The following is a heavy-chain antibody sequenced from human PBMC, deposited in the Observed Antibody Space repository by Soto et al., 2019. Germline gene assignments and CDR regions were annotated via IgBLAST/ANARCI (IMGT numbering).Heavy chain of an antibody. D-gene: IGHD1-7*01. V-gene: IGHV4-59*01. CDR1: GGSISSYY. CDR3: ARGLTGTTFDY. CDR2: IYYSGST. J-gene: IGHJ4*02. Sequence: PSETLSLTGTVSGGSISSYYWSWIRQPPGKGLEWIGYIYYSGSTNYNPSLKSRVTISVDTSKNQFSLKLSSVTAADTAVYYCARGLTGTTFDYWGQGTLVTSPQ.